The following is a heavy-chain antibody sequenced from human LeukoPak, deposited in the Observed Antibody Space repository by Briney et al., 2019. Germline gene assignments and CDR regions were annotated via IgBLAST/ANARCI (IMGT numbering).Heavy chain of an antibody. CDR2: IYYSGST. J-gene: IGHJ2*01. D-gene: IGHD2-21*02. V-gene: IGHV4-30-4*01. Sequence: SHTPSHTCTGSGGAISGGDYYLGWSRQPPGTGLEWIGYIYYSGSTYYNPSLKSRVTISVDTSKNQFSLKLSSVTAADTAVYYCARNLAYCGGDCYSGYWYFDLWGRGTLVTVSS. CDR3: ARNLAYCGGDCYSGYWYFDL. CDR1: GGAISGGDYY.